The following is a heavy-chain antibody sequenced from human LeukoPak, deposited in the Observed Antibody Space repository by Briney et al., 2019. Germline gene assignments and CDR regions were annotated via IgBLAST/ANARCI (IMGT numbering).Heavy chain of an antibody. CDR3: ARDFRHSYEDEI. CDR2: INHSGSP. J-gene: IGHJ3*02. CDR1: GESISGYY. D-gene: IGHD5-18*01. Sequence: PSETLSLTCAVYGESISGYYWSWIRQSPGKGLEWIGEINHSGSPNYNPSHKSRVTMSVDSSKNQFSLRLTSVTAADTAVFYCARDFRHSYEDEIWGQGTMVTVSP. V-gene: IGHV4-34*01.